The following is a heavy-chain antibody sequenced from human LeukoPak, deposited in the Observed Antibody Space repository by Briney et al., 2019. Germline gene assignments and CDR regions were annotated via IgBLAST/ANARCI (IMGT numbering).Heavy chain of an antibody. CDR3: ARQTAMGRSGDY. CDR1: GYSFTSYW. J-gene: IGHJ4*02. CDR2: IDPSDSET. V-gene: IGHV5-51*01. D-gene: IGHD5-18*01. Sequence: GESLKISCTASGYSFTSYWIGWVRQMPGKGLEWMGIIDPSDSETRYIPSFQGQVTISVDKSLTTAYLQWNSLKASDTAMYYCARQTAMGRSGDYWGQGTLVTVSS.